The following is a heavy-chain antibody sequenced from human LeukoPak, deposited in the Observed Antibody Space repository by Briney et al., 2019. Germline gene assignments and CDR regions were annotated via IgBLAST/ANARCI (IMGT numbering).Heavy chain of an antibody. CDR1: GGSISSSSYY. D-gene: IGHD1-1*01. Sequence: SETLSLTCTVSGGSISSSSYYWGWIRQPPGKGLEWIGSIYYSGSTYYNPSLKSRVTISVDTSKNQFSLKLGSVTAADTAVYYCARSPGTENAEFDYWGQGTLVTVSS. J-gene: IGHJ4*02. V-gene: IGHV4-39*01. CDR2: IYYSGST. CDR3: ARSPGTENAEFDY.